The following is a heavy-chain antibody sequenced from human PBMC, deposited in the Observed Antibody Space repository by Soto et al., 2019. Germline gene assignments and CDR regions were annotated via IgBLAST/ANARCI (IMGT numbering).Heavy chain of an antibody. CDR1: TFTFTSSA. CDR3: ATHRDGATYYFDY. D-gene: IGHD1-26*01. J-gene: IGHJ4*01. Sequence: QMQLVQSGPEVKKPGTSVKVSCKASTFTFTSSAVQWVRQARGQRLEWIGCIVVGSGNTKYAQNFQERVTITRDMPSGTAYLELSSLRSEDTAVYYCATHRDGATYYFDYWGHVTLLTVSS. CDR2: IVVGSGNT. V-gene: IGHV1-58*01.